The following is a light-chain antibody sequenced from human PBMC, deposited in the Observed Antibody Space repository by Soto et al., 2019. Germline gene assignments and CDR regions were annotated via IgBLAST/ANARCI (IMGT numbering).Light chain of an antibody. J-gene: IGLJ1*01. CDR3: SSYTSSIYV. CDR1: SSDVGGYNY. V-gene: IGLV2-14*01. Sequence: QSELTQPASVSGSPGESLTISCTGTSSDVGGYNYVSWYQQHPGKAPKLMIYDVSNRPSGVSNRFSGSKSGNTASLTISGLQAEDEADYYCSSYTSSIYVFGTGTKVTVL. CDR2: DVS.